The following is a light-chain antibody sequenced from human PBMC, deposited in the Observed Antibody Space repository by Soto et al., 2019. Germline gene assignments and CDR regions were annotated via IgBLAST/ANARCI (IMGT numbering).Light chain of an antibody. V-gene: IGKV3-15*01. Sequence: VMTQSPVTLSVSPGERATLSCWASETVATNLAWYQQKPGQAPRLLISGASTRAAGISDRFRGSGSGTEFTLTIGSLRSEDSTIYYFQQYFEWPAMMFVQGTKVEI. CDR2: GAS. J-gene: IGKJ1*01. CDR1: ETVATN. CDR3: QQYFEWPAMM.